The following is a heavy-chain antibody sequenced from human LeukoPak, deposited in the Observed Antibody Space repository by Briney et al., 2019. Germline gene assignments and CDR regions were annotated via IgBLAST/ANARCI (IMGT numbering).Heavy chain of an antibody. D-gene: IGHD6-13*01. CDR2: IIPIFGTA. CDR1: GGTFSSYA. CDR3: ARVTETLYSSSWYGSTSGTLSASDY. J-gene: IGHJ4*02. V-gene: IGHV1-69*01. Sequence: SVKVSCKASGGTFSSYANSWVRQAPGQGLEWMGGIIPIFGTANYAQKFQGRVTITADESTSTAYMELSSLRSEDTAVYYCARVTETLYSSSWYGSTSGTLSASDYWGQGTLVTVSP.